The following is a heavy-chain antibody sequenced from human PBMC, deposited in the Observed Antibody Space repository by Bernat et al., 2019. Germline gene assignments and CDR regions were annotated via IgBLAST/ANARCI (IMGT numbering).Heavy chain of an antibody. Sequence: EVQLVESGGGLVKPGGSLRLSCAASGFTFSSYSMNWVRQAPGKGLEWVSSISSSSSYTNYADSVKGRFTISRDNAKNSLYLQMNSLRAEDTAVYYCAREYSSSADAFDIWGQGTMVTVSS. J-gene: IGHJ3*02. CDR3: AREYSSSADAFDI. CDR1: GFTFSSYS. CDR2: ISSSSSYT. D-gene: IGHD6-6*01. V-gene: IGHV3-21*01.